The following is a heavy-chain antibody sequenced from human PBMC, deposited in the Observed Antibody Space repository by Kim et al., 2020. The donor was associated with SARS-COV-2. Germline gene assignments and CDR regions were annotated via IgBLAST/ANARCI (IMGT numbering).Heavy chain of an antibody. Sequence: SETLSLTCTVSGGSISSTSHFWDWIRQPPGKGLEWIGRIYYSGTTYYNPSLKSRVTISVDTSKNQFSLKLSSVTAADTAVYYCARRGTAMIAVEDYWGQGTLVTVSS. CDR3: ARRGTAMIAVEDY. CDR1: GGSISSTSHF. D-gene: IGHD3-22*01. V-gene: IGHV4-39*01. CDR2: IYYSGTT. J-gene: IGHJ4*02.